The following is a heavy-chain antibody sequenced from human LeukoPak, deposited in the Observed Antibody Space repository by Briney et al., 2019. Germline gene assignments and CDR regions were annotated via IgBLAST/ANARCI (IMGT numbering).Heavy chain of an antibody. D-gene: IGHD3-22*01. CDR1: GGSISSSSYY. CDR2: IYYSGST. CDR3: ARLPYYYDSSSYYRRPDY. V-gene: IGHV4-39*01. J-gene: IGHJ4*02. Sequence: SETLSLTCTVSGGSISSSSYYWGWIRQPPGKGLEWIGSIYYSGSTYYNPSLKSRVTISVDTSKNQFSLKLSSVTAADTAVYYCARLPYYYDSSSYYRRPDYWGQGTLVTVSS.